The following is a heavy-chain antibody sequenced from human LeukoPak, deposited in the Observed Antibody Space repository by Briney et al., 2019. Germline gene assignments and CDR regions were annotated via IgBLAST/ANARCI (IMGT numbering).Heavy chain of an antibody. D-gene: IGHD1-20*01. J-gene: IGHJ3*02. V-gene: IGHV4-59*01. Sequence: SETLSLTCTVSGGSISRYYWSWVRQPPGKGLEYIGNIYYSGSTNYNPSLKTRVTISLDTSRSQFSLKLTSVTAADTAVYYCARELYNWNGRRHAIDIWGQGTMVTVSS. CDR1: GGSISRYY. CDR2: IYYSGST. CDR3: ARELYNWNGRRHAIDI.